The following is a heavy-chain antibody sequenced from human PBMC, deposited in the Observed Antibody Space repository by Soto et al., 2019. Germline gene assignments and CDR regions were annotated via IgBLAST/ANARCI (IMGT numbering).Heavy chain of an antibody. CDR2: TYYRSIWQT. CDR3: ARLVGNSWLDH. CDR1: GDSVSSNDAV. Sequence: QVQLQQSGPGQVKPSQALSLTCDSSGDSVSSNDAVWNWIRQSRSRGLEWLGRTYYRSIWQTEYAVSVKGRMTINPDASKNQFSLQLNSVTPEDTAMYYCARLVGNSWLDHWGQGTLVTVSA. J-gene: IGHJ5*02. V-gene: IGHV6-1*01. D-gene: IGHD6-6*01.